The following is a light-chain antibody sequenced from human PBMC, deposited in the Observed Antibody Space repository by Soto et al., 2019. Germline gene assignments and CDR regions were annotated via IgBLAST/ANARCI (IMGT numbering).Light chain of an antibody. CDR1: ETIARY. Sequence: DIQLTQSPSSLSASVGDRVTITCRASETIARYLNWYQQKPGKAPNLLIYAASTMKSGFPSRFSGTGSGTDFTLTISRXQPEDFATYYCQQTYNPPRTFGQGTKVDIK. CDR3: QQTYNPPRT. CDR2: AAS. V-gene: IGKV1-39*01. J-gene: IGKJ1*01.